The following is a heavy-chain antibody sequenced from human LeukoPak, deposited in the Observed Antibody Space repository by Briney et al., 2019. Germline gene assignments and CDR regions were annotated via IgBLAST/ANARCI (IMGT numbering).Heavy chain of an antibody. V-gene: IGHV3-23*01. CDR2: ISYAGAT. J-gene: IGHJ3*01. Sequence: SGGSLRLSCASSGFTFSSYAMSWVRQAPGKGLEWVSGISYAGATFYADSVRGRFTISRDNSKNTLYLQMNSLRADDTAVYYCARDVPRSGWAFDFWGQGTMVTVSS. D-gene: IGHD6-19*01. CDR1: GFTFSSYA. CDR3: ARDVPRSGWAFDF.